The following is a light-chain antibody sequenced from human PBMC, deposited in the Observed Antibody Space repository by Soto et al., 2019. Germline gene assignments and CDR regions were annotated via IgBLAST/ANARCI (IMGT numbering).Light chain of an antibody. J-gene: IGKJ1*01. CDR2: WAS. Sequence: DIVMTQSPDSLPVSLGERATINCKSSQSVLYSSNNKNYLAWYQQKAGQPPKLLIYWASTRESGVPDRFSGSGSGTDFTRTISSLQAEDVAVYFCQQYYSTPWTFGQGTKVEIK. CDR1: QSVLYSSNNKNY. CDR3: QQYYSTPWT. V-gene: IGKV4-1*01.